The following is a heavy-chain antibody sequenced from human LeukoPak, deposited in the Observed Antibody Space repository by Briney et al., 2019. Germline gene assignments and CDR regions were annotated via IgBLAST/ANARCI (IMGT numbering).Heavy chain of an antibody. CDR2: ISSSSSYI. V-gene: IGHV3-21*01. CDR3: ARDCDFWSGYLGY. Sequence: GGSLRLSCAASGFTFSSYSMNWVRQAPGKGLGWVSPISSSSSYIYYADSVKGRFTISRDNAKNSLYLQMNSLRAEDTAVYYCARDCDFWSGYLGYWGQGTLVTVSS. D-gene: IGHD3-3*01. CDR1: GFTFSSYS. J-gene: IGHJ4*02.